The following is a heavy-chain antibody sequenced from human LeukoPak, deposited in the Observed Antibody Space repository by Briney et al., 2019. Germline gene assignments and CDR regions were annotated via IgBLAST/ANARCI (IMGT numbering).Heavy chain of an antibody. CDR2: IRPHNGNT. CDR3: VRDESRLYSGYFYYFDY. V-gene: IGHV1-18*01. Sequence: ASVKVSCKASGYTFTSSGISWVRQAPGQGPEWMGWIRPHNGNTNYAQKLQGRVTMTTDTSTSTAYMELRSLRSDDTAVYYCVRDESRLYSGYFYYFDYWGQGTLVTVSS. CDR1: GYTFTSSG. D-gene: IGHD3-22*01. J-gene: IGHJ4*02.